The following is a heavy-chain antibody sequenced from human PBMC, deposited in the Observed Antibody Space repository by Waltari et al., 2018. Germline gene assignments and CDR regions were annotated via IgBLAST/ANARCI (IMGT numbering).Heavy chain of an antibody. CDR3: APDHYRQSGYDS. Sequence: QVQVVQSGAEVKKHGASVKVACKVSGYTLTESPMHWVRQAPGKGLEWMGGYVTEAGENIYAQSFQGRVAMTDDSSTDTAYMALTSLTSEDPAVYYCAPDHYRQSGYDSWGQGTLVTVSS. V-gene: IGHV1-24*01. CDR2: YVTEAGEN. J-gene: IGHJ5*02. D-gene: IGHD5-12*01. CDR1: GYTLTESP.